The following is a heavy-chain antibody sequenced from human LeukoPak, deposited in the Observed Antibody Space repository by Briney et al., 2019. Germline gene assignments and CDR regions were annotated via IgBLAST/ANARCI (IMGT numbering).Heavy chain of an antibody. CDR2: IYYSGST. V-gene: IGHV4-30-4*01. CDR1: GGSISSGDYY. CDR3: AREGSGGSYYFDY. J-gene: IGHJ4*02. D-gene: IGHD2-15*01. Sequence: SETLSLTCTVSGGSISSGDYYWRWRRQPPGKGLGWVGYIYYSGSTYSNPSLKSRVTISVDTSKNQFPLKLSSVTAADRAVYYCAREGSGGSYYFDYWGQGTLVTVSS.